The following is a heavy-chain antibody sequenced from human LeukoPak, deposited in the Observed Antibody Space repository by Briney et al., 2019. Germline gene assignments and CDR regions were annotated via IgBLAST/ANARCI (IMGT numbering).Heavy chain of an antibody. Sequence: SVKVSCKASGGTFSSYAISWVRQAPGQGLEWMGGIIPILGTANYAQKFQGRVTITADKSTSTAYMELSSLRSEDTAVYYCASGFDSSSSSDYWGQGTLVTVSS. J-gene: IGHJ4*02. CDR1: GGTFSSYA. CDR2: IIPILGTA. D-gene: IGHD6-6*01. V-gene: IGHV1-69*06. CDR3: ASGFDSSSSSDY.